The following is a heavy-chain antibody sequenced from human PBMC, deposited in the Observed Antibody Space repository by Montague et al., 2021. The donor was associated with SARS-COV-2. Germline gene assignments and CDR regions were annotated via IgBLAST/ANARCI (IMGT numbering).Heavy chain of an antibody. V-gene: IGHV4-59*01. D-gene: IGHD7-27*01. CDR3: AKGPLGYYYYMDV. J-gene: IGHJ6*03. CDR1: GGSISSYY. Sequence: SETLSLTCTVSGGSISSYYWSWIRQPPRKGLEWTGYIYYSGSTNYNPSLKSGVTISVDTSTNQFSLKLSSVTAADTAVYYCAKGPLGYYYYMDVWAKGPRSPSP. CDR2: IYYSGST.